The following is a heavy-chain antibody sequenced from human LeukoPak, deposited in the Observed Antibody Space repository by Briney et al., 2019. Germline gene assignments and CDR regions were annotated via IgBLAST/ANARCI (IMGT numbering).Heavy chain of an antibody. J-gene: IGHJ4*02. CDR1: GGSFSGYY. V-gene: IGHV4-34*01. Sequence: SETLSLTCAVYGGSFSGYYWSWIRQPPGKGLEWIGEINHSGSTNYNPSLKSRVTISVDTSKNQFSLKLSSVTAADTAVYYCARGLDIVVVPAGSGYLDYWGQGTLVTVSS. CDR3: ARGLDIVVVPAGSGYLDY. D-gene: IGHD2-2*03. CDR2: INHSGST.